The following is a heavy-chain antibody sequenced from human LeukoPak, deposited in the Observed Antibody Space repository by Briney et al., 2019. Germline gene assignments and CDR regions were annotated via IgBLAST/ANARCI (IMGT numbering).Heavy chain of an antibody. CDR1: GYTFTSYY. V-gene: IGHV7-4-1*02. CDR3: ARELDWLFRTFDY. Sequence: ASVKVSCKASGYTFTSYYMHWVRQAPGQGLEWMGWINTNTGNPTYAQAFTGRFVFSLDTSVSTAYLQISSLKAEDTAVYYCARELDWLFRTFDYWGQGTLVTVSS. CDR2: INTNTGNP. D-gene: IGHD3-9*01. J-gene: IGHJ4*02.